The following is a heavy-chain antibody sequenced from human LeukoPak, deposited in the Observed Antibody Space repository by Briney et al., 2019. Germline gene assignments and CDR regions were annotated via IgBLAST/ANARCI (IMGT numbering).Heavy chain of an antibody. CDR3: ARERYSSSWPFYYYYYMDV. J-gene: IGHJ6*03. Sequence: GGSLRLSCAASGFTFNNYGMHWVRQAPGKGLEWVANIKQDGSEKYYVDSVKGRFTISRDNAKNSLYLQMNSLRAEDTAVYYCARERYSSSWPFYYYYYMDVWGKGTTVTVSS. V-gene: IGHV3-7*01. CDR2: IKQDGSEK. D-gene: IGHD6-13*01. CDR1: GFTFNNYG.